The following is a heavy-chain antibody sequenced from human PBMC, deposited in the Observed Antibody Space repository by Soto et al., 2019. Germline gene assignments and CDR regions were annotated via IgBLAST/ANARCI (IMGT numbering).Heavy chain of an antibody. CDR1: GFTFSSYW. Sequence: GGSLRLSCAASGFTFSSYWMHWVRQPPGKGLEWLASIWDDGDKKIYGDSVKGRFTASRDNSKGTLYLEMDGLRAEDTAVYYCTTWRSRFNFAYWGQGALVTVSS. D-gene: IGHD1-26*01. J-gene: IGHJ4*02. CDR3: TTWRSRFNFAY. V-gene: IGHV3-33*08. CDR2: IWDDGDKK.